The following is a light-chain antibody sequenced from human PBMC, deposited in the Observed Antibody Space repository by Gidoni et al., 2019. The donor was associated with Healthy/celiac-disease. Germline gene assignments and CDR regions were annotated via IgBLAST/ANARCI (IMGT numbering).Light chain of an antibody. CDR3: QQSYSTPLT. CDR2: AAS. CDR1: QSISSI. Sequence: DIQMTESPSPLSASVGDRVTITCRASQSISSILNWYQQKPGKAPKLLIYAASSLQSGVPSRFSGSGSGTDFTLTISSLQPEDFATYYCQQSYSTPLTFGGGTKVEIK. J-gene: IGKJ4*01. V-gene: IGKV1-39*01.